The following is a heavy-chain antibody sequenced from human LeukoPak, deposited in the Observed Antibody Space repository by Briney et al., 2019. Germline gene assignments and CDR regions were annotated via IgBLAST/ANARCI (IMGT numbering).Heavy chain of an antibody. CDR3: ARGMVYEGWFDP. CDR2: ISAYNGNT. V-gene: IGHV1-18*01. J-gene: IGHJ5*02. CDR1: GYTFTIYG. Sequence: ASVNVSCTASGYTFTIYGISWVRQAPGQGLEWMGWISAYNGNTNYAQKLQGRVTMTTDTSTSTAYMELRSPRSDDTAVYYCARGMVYEGWFDPWGQGTLVTVSS. D-gene: IGHD2-8*01.